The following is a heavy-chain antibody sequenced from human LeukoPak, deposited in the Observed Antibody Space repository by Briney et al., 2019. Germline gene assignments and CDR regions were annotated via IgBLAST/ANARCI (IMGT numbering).Heavy chain of an antibody. V-gene: IGHV4-4*07. CDR2: IYTSGST. J-gene: IGHJ4*02. CDR1: GGSISSYY. CDR3: AANVGYCSGGSCYPVDY. Sequence: SETLSLTCTVSGGSISSYYWSWIRQPAGKGLEWIGRIYTSGSTNYNPSLESRVTMSVDTSKNQFSLKLSSVTAADTAVYYCAANVGYCSGGSCYPVDYWGQGTLVTVSS. D-gene: IGHD2-15*01.